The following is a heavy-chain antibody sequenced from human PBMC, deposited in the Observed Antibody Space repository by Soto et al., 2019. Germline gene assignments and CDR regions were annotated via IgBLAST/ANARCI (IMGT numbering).Heavy chain of an antibody. Sequence: GGSLRLSCAASGFTFSSYGMHWVRQAPGKGLEWVAVISYDGSNKYYADSVKGRFTISRDNSKNTLYLQMNSLRAEDTAVYYCAKAMNDEGYYYGMDVWGQGTTVTVSS. CDR3: AKAMNDEGYYYGMDV. CDR2: ISYDGSNK. CDR1: GFTFSSYG. D-gene: IGHD1-1*01. J-gene: IGHJ6*02. V-gene: IGHV3-30*18.